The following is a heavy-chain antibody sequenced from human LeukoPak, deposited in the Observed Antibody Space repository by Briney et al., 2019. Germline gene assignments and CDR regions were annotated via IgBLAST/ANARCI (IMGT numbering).Heavy chain of an antibody. CDR3: TKGPSMILSLDAFEI. J-gene: IGHJ3*02. D-gene: IGHD3-22*01. V-gene: IGHV3-9*01. Sequence: GGSLRLSCAASGFTFDDYAIHWVRQAPGKGLEWVSSISWNSGSIGYADSVKGRFTISRDNAKNSLYLQMNSLSAEDTALYYCTKGPSMILSLDAFEIWGQGTMVTVSS. CDR2: ISWNSGSI. CDR1: GFTFDDYA.